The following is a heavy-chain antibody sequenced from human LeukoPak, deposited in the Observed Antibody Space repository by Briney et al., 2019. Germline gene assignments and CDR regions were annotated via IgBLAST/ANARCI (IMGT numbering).Heavy chain of an antibody. V-gene: IGHV1-8*01. J-gene: IGHJ4*02. D-gene: IGHD4-17*01. CDR1: GYTFTSYD. CDR2: MNPNSGNT. Sequence: VSVKVSCKASGYTFTSYDINWVRQATGQGLEWMGWMNPNSGNTGYAQKFRGRVTMTRNTSISTAYMELSGLRSEDTAVYYCARGGAYTVTTSDYWGQGTLVTVSS. CDR3: ARGGAYTVTTSDY.